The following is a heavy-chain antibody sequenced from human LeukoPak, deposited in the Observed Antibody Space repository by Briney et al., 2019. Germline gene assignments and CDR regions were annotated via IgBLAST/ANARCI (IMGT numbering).Heavy chain of an antibody. CDR3: ARDRATVGGYPYYFDY. J-gene: IGHJ4*02. V-gene: IGHV3-21*01. CDR1: RFRFSTFP. D-gene: IGHD4-23*01. Sequence: GGSLRLSCAASRFRFSTFPMGWVRQAPGKGLEWVSSISSSSSYIYYTDSVKGRFTISRDSAKNSLYLQMNSLRAEDTAVYYCARDRATVGGYPYYFDYWGQGTLVTVSS. CDR2: ISSSSSYI.